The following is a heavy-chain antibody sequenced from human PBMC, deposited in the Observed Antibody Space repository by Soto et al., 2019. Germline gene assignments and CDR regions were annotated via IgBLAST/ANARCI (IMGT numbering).Heavy chain of an antibody. CDR1: GYTFSNYG. V-gene: IGHV1-18*01. Sequence: GASVKVSCKASGYTFSNYGISWLRQAPGQGLEWMGWIGAYKGNTNYAQKLQGRVTMTTDTSTSTAYMELRSLRSDDTAVYYCASRSGQLPYYFDYWGQGTLVTVSS. D-gene: IGHD6-6*01. CDR3: ASRSGQLPYYFDY. CDR2: IGAYKGNT. J-gene: IGHJ4*02.